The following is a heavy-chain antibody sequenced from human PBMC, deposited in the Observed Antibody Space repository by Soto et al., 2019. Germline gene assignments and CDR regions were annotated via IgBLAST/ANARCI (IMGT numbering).Heavy chain of an antibody. V-gene: IGHV3-23*04. J-gene: IGHJ4*02. CDR1: GFTFSAYW. CDR3: AKVRGYSGYDLNFDY. Sequence: EVKLVESGGGLVQPGGSLRLSCAASGFTFSAYWMTWLRQAPGKGLEWVSAISGSGGSTYYADSVKGRFTISRDNSKNTLYLQMNSLRAEDTAVYYCAKVRGYSGYDLNFDYWGQGTLVTVSS. D-gene: IGHD5-12*01. CDR2: ISGSGGST.